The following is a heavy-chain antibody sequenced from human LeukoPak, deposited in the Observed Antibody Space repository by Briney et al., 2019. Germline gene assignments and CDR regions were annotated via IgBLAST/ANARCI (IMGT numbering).Heavy chain of an antibody. J-gene: IGHJ5*02. V-gene: IGHV1-46*01. CDR2: INPSGHTT. Sequence: GASVKISCKASGFTFTSFYMHWVRQAPGQGLEWMGIINPSGHTTDYAQKFHGRVTMTRDTPTSTVYMELSSLRSDDTAVYYCARDNSIADLGWWFDPWGQGTLVTVSS. D-gene: IGHD4-23*01. CDR1: GFTFTSFY. CDR3: ARDNSIADLGWWFDP.